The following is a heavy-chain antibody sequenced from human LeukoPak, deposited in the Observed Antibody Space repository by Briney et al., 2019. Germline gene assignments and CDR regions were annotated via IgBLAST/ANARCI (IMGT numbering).Heavy chain of an antibody. CDR3: ARVPIAAAGDDY. CDR1: GYSFTNYG. V-gene: IGHV1-18*01. D-gene: IGHD6-13*01. CDR2: ISAYNGNT. J-gene: IGHJ4*02. Sequence: DSVKVSCKSSGYSFTNYGITWVRQAPGQGLEWMGWISAYNGNTNYAQKLQGRVTMTTDTSTSTAYMELRSLRSDDTAVYYCARVPIAAAGDDYWGQGTLVTVSS.